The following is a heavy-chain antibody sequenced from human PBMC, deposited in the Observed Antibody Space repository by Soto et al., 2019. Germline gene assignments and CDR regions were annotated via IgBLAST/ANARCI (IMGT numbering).Heavy chain of an antibody. CDR2: INHSGST. J-gene: IGHJ4*02. CDR1: GGSFSGYY. D-gene: IGHD2-2*01. V-gene: IGHV4-34*01. Sequence: AETLSLTCAVYGGSFSGYYWSWIRQPPGKGLEWIGEINHSGSTNYNPSLKSRVTISVDTAKTQFYLKMSSVTAEDTAVYYCATGGRKYQHLEYWGQGTLVTVSS. CDR3: ATGGRKYQHLEY.